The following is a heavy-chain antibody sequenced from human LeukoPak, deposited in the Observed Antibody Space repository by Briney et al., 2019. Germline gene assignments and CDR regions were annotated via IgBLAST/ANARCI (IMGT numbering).Heavy chain of an antibody. Sequence: QPGGSLRLSCAASGFLFSTYGMHWVRQAPGKGLEWVAVISYDGNNKYYADSVKGRFTISRDNSKNTLYLQMDSLRAEDTAMFYCAKRGLWDIVVVPAATSPAHFDSWGPGTLVTVSS. CDR1: GFLFSTYG. CDR3: AKRGLWDIVVVPAATSPAHFDS. CDR2: ISYDGNNK. J-gene: IGHJ4*02. D-gene: IGHD2-2*01. V-gene: IGHV3-30*18.